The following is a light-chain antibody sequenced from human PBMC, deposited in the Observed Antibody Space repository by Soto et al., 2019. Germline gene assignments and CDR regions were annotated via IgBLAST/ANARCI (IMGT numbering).Light chain of an antibody. CDR1: QSVSSN. Sequence: IVMTQSPATLSVSTGERATLSCRASQSVSSNLAWYQQKPGQAPRLLIYGASSRATGIPDRFSGSGSGTDFTLTISRLEPEDLAVYYCQQYQTSPLMVGQVTKV. V-gene: IGKV3-20*01. CDR2: GAS. CDR3: QQYQTSPLM. J-gene: IGKJ1*01.